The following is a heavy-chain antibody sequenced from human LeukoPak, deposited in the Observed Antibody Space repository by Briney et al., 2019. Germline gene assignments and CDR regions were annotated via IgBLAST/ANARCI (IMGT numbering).Heavy chain of an antibody. CDR1: GGTFSSYA. V-gene: IGHV1-69*13. CDR2: IIPIFGTA. J-gene: IGHJ3*02. Sequence: ASVKVSCKASGGTFSSYAISWVRQAPGQGLEWMGGIIPIFGTANYAQKFQGRVTITADESTSTAYMELSSLRSEDTAVYYCARGRQQLSEAFDIWGQGTMVTVSS. CDR3: ARGRQQLSEAFDI. D-gene: IGHD6-13*01.